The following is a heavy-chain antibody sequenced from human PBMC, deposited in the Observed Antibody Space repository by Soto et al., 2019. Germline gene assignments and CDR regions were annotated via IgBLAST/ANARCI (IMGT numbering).Heavy chain of an antibody. CDR1: GGSITSTNL. CDR3: ARGSTTVVTPNWCDP. Sequence: QVQLQESGPGLVKSSGTLSLTCAVSGGSITSTNLWSWVRQPPGQGLEWVGEIYHTGSANYTPSLKSRVIMSVDKSKNQFSLELSSVTAADTAVYYCARGSTTVVTPNWCDPWCQGTLVTVSS. J-gene: IGHJ5*02. V-gene: IGHV4-4*02. CDR2: IYHTGSA. D-gene: IGHD4-17*01.